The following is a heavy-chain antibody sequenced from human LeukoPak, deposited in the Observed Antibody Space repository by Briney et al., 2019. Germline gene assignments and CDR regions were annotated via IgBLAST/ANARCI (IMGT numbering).Heavy chain of an antibody. D-gene: IGHD6-13*01. CDR1: GFTFSSYN. CDR2: IHSDGIGT. CDR3: ARDPINIPTAGNGFDY. V-gene: IGHV3-74*03. J-gene: IGHJ4*02. Sequence: GGSLRLSCAGSGFTFSSYNMNWVRQAPGRGLVWVSRIHSDGIGTTYADSLKGRFTISRDNAKNSLYLQMNSLRAEDTALYYCARDPINIPTAGNGFDYWGQGTLVTVSS.